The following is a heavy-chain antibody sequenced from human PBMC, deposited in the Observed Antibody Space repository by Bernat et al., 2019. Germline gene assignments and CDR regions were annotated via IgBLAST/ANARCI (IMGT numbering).Heavy chain of an antibody. J-gene: IGHJ4*02. Sequence: QVQLQESGPGLVKPSETLSLTCTVSGGSVSSNTYYWSWIRQPPGKGLESIGYIYYSGNTNYNPSLKSRITISIDTSKNQFALKLSSVTAADTAVYYCATLEGAYNGSEYWGQGTLVTVSS. CDR1: GGSVSSNTYY. V-gene: IGHV4-61*01. D-gene: IGHD6-13*01. CDR3: ATLEGAYNGSEY. CDR2: IYYSGNT.